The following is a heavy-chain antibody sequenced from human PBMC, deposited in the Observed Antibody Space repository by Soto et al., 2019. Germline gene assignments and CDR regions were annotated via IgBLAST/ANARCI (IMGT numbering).Heavy chain of an antibody. D-gene: IGHD6-19*01. CDR2: IIPILGIA. Sequence: QVQLVQSGAEVKKPGSSVKVSCKASGGTFSSHTISWVRQAPGQGLEWMGRIIPILGIANYAQKFQGRVTITADKSTSTAYMELSSLRSEDTAVYYCARGTKGIAVAHFDYWGQGTLVTVSS. CDR1: GGTFSSHT. V-gene: IGHV1-69*02. CDR3: ARGTKGIAVAHFDY. J-gene: IGHJ4*02.